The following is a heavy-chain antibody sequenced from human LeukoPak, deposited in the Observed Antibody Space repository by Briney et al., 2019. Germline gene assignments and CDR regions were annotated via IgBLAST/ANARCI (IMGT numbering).Heavy chain of an antibody. D-gene: IGHD3-22*01. CDR2: IYPGDSDT. CDR3: ARLQPYYDSSGFVDV. Sequence: GESLKISCKASGYSFTSYWIVWVRQMPGKGLEWMGIIYPGDSDTRYSPSFQGQVTISADKSISTAYLQWSSLKASDTAMYYCARLQPYYDSSGFVDVWGKGTTVTVSS. V-gene: IGHV5-51*01. CDR1: GYSFTSYW. J-gene: IGHJ6*04.